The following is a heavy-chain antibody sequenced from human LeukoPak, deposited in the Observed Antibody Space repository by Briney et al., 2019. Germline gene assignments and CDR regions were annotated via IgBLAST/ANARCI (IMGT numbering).Heavy chain of an antibody. J-gene: IGHJ4*02. Sequence: GSLRLSCAASGFTFSSYAMNWARQAPGKGLEWASTITGSGGDTYSADSVKGRFTISRDNSKNTLYLQMNSLRAEDTAIYYCAKDPYVGGGYHFDSWGQGSLVTVSS. CDR1: GFTFSSYA. V-gene: IGHV3-23*01. CDR2: ITGSGGDT. CDR3: AKDPYVGGGYHFDS. D-gene: IGHD3-22*01.